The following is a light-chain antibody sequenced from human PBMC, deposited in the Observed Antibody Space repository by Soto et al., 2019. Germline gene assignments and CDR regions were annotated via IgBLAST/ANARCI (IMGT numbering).Light chain of an antibody. Sequence: DIQMTQSPSSVSASVGDRVAITCRASQPGSTYLAWYQQKPGKAPNVLIYNVTTLHVGVPSRFSGSGSGTEFTLTINSLQPEDVATYYCQQAKAFPRTFGQGSRVEV. J-gene: IGKJ1*01. CDR1: QPGSTY. V-gene: IGKV1-12*01. CDR3: QQAKAFPRT. CDR2: NVT.